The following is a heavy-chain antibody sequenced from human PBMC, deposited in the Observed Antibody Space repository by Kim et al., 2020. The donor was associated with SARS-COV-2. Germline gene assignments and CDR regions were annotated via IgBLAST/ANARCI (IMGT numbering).Heavy chain of an antibody. Sequence: SVKVSCKASGGTFSSYAISWVRQAPGQGLEWMGGIIPIFGTANYAQKFQGRVTITADESTSTAYMELSSLRSEDTAVYYCARVVRFNSPRPPYGMDVWGQGTPVTVSS. CDR1: GGTFSSYA. V-gene: IGHV1-69*13. J-gene: IGHJ6*02. CDR2: IIPIFGTA. CDR3: ARVVRFNSPRPPYGMDV. D-gene: IGHD3-3*01.